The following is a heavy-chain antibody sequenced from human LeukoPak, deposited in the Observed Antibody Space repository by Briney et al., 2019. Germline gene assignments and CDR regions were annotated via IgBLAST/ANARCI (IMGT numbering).Heavy chain of an antibody. CDR2: IYYSGST. CDR1: GGSFSGYY. V-gene: IGHV4-34*11. CDR3: ASSYDSSGYYLDAFDI. D-gene: IGHD3-22*01. Sequence: SETLSLTCAVYGGSFSGYYWSWIRQPPGKGLEWIGYIYYSGSTNYNPSLKSRVTISLDTSKSQFSLKLNSVTAADTAVYYCASSYDSSGYYLDAFDIWGQGTMVTVSS. J-gene: IGHJ3*02.